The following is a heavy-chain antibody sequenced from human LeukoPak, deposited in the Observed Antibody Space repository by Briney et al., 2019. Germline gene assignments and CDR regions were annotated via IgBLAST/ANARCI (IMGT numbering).Heavy chain of an antibody. D-gene: IGHD5-24*01. CDR1: GFTFGDYA. Sequence: GGSLRLSCTASGFTFGDYAMSWFRQAPGKGLEWVGFIRSKAYGGTTEYVASVKGRLTISRDGSKSIAYLQMNSLKTEDTAVYYCSRGGVEMATITFDYWGQGTLVTVSS. CDR3: SRGGVEMATITFDY. CDR2: IRSKAYGGTT. J-gene: IGHJ4*02. V-gene: IGHV3-49*01.